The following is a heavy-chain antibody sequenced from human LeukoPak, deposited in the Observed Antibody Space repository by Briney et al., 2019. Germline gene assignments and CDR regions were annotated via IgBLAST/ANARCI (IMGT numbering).Heavy chain of an antibody. D-gene: IGHD2-21*02. CDR3: AKCGGGGCYSYGMDV. Sequence: PGGSLRLSCVASGFTVSNYAMSWVRQAPGEGLEWVSVISTSGGSTYYADSVKGRFTISRDNSKNTLYLQMNSLRAEDTAVYHCAKCGGGGCYSYGMDVWGQGTTVTVSS. CDR1: GFTVSNYA. J-gene: IGHJ6*02. V-gene: IGHV3-23*01. CDR2: ISTSGGST.